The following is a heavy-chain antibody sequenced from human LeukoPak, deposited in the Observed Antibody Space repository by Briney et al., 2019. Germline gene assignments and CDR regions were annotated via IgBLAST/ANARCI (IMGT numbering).Heavy chain of an antibody. CDR3: ALLAVASDFDY. CDR1: GFMFRSFE. D-gene: IGHD6-19*01. CDR2: ISSGATSM. V-gene: IGHV3-48*03. Sequence: PGGSLRLSCAASGFMFRSFEMYWVRQAPGKGLKWIAYISSGATSMYYADSVKGRFTISRDDAKNSLFLQMKSLRAEDTAVYYCALLAVASDFDYWGQGALVTVSS. J-gene: IGHJ4*02.